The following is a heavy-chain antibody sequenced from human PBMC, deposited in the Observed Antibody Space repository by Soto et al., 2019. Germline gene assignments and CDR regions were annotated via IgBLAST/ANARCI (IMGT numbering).Heavy chain of an antibody. V-gene: IGHV4-39*07. J-gene: IGHJ4*02. CDR1: SASISSSTYT. D-gene: IGHD2-15*01. CDR2: IYYSGTT. Sequence: SETLSLTCTVSSASISSSTYTWGWIRQPPGKGLEWIGSIYYSGTTYYNPSLNSRVTISVDTSKNQFSLKLSSVTAADTAVYYCARYGSGECNRGSCYSPFDYWGQGTLVTVSS. CDR3: ARYGSGECNRGSCYSPFDY.